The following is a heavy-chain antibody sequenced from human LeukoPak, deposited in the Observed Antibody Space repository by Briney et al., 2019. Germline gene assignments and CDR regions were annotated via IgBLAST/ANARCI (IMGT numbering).Heavy chain of an antibody. V-gene: IGHV3-23*01. D-gene: IGHD3-10*01. CDR3: AKGHYYGSGSLDY. CDR1: GFTFSSYA. J-gene: IGHJ4*02. Sequence: PGGSLRLSCAASGFTFSSYAMSWVRQAPGKGLEWVSAISGSGGSTYYADSVKGRFTISRDNSKNTLYLQMDSLRAEDTAVYYCAKGHYYGSGSLDYWGQGTLVTVSS. CDR2: ISGSGGST.